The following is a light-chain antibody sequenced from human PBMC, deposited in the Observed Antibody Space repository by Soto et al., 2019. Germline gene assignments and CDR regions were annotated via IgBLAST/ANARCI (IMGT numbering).Light chain of an antibody. CDR3: CSYAGSFTWL. J-gene: IGLJ3*02. Sequence: QPVLTQPRSVSGSPGQSVTISCTGTSSDVGNYNYVSWYQQYPGKAPKLMIYEVSKRPSGVPDRFSGSKSGNTASLTISGLQTEDEADYYCCSYAGSFTWLFGGGTKLTVL. CDR1: SSDVGNYNY. CDR2: EVS. V-gene: IGLV2-11*01.